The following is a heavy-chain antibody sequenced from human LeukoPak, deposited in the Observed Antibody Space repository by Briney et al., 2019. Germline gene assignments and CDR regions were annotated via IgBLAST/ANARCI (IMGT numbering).Heavy chain of an antibody. J-gene: IGHJ5*02. Sequence: GGSLRLSCTASGFTFGDYAMSWFRQAPGKGLEWVGFIRSKAYGGTTEYAASVKGRFTISRDDSKSIAYLQMNSLKTEDTAVYYCTRERWELRDSYNRFDPWGQGTLVTVSS. CDR3: TRERWELRDSYNRFDP. V-gene: IGHV3-49*03. CDR1: GFTFGDYA. CDR2: IRSKAYGGTT. D-gene: IGHD1-26*01.